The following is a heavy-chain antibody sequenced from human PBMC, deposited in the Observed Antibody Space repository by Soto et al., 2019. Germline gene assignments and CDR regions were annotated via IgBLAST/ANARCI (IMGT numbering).Heavy chain of an antibody. CDR3: ARAYFDWSSRSSYYYGMDV. CDR2: IYYSGST. V-gene: IGHV4-31*03. Sequence: PSETLSLTCTVSGGSISSGGYYWSWIRQHPGKGLEWIGYIYYSGSTYYNPSLKSRVTISVDTSKNQFSLKLSSVTAADTAVYYCARAYFDWSSRSSYYYGMDVWGQGTTVTVSS. CDR1: GGSISSGGYY. J-gene: IGHJ6*02. D-gene: IGHD3-9*01.